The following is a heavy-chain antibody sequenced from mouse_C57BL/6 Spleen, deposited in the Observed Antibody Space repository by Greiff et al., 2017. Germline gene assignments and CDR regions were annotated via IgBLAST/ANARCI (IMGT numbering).Heavy chain of an antibody. D-gene: IGHD1-1*01. V-gene: IGHV1-82*01. CDR1: GYAFSSSW. Sequence: QVQLQQSGPELVKPGASVKISCKASGYAFSSSWMNWVKQRPGKGLEWIGRFYPGDGDTNYNGKFKGKATLTADKSSSTAYMQLSSLTSVDSAVDVCARAEDYYGSSPYFDYWGQGTTLTVSS. J-gene: IGHJ2*01. CDR2: FYPGDGDT. CDR3: ARAEDYYGSSPYFDY.